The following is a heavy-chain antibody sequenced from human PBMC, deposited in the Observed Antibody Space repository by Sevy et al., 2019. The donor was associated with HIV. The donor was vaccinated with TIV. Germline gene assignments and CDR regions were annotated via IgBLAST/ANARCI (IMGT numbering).Heavy chain of an antibody. CDR2: INPSGGST. D-gene: IGHD1-26*01. J-gene: IGHJ4*02. CDR1: GYTFTSYY. V-gene: IGHV1-46*01. CDR3: AREGGSGSYYNY. Sequence: ASVKVSCKASGYTFTSYYIHWVRQAPGQGLEWMGIINPSGGSTSYPQKFQGRLTMTRDTSTSTVYMELSSLRSEDTAVYYCAREGGSGSYYNYLGQGTLVTVSS.